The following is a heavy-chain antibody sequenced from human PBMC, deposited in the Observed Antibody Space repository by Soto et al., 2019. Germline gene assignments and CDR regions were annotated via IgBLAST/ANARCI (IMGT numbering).Heavy chain of an antibody. CDR1: GYTFTGYD. V-gene: IGHV1-8*02. CDR2: MNPNSGNT. D-gene: IGHD3-10*01. Sequence: ASVKVSCKASGYTFTGYDINWVRQATGQGLEWMGWMNPNSGNTGYAQKFQGRVTMTRNTSISTAYMELSSLRSEDTAVYYCARGMMVRGVDPGVYYYYYGMDVWGQGTTVTVSS. CDR3: ARGMMVRGVDPGVYYYYYGMDV. J-gene: IGHJ6*02.